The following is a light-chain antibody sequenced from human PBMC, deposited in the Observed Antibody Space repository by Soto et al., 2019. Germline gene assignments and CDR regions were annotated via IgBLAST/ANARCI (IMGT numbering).Light chain of an antibody. CDR3: QQYGNAPIT. V-gene: IGKV3-11*01. Sequence: EVVLTQSPATLSLSPGERATLSCRASQSVFSYLAWYQQKPGQAPRLLIYDTSNRATGVPARFSGSGSGTDFTLTISSLEPEDFAVYYCQQYGNAPITFGQGTRLEIK. CDR2: DTS. J-gene: IGKJ5*01. CDR1: QSVFSY.